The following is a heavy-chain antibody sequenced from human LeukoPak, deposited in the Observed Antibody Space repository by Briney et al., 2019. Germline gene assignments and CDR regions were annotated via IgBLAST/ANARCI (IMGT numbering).Heavy chain of an antibody. Sequence: GRSLRLSCAASGFTFSSYGIHWVRQAPGKGLEWVAVISYDGSNKYYVDSVKGRFTISRDNSKNTLNLQMNSLRAEDTAVYYCAKMRTPTAHSGDAFDIWGQGAMVAVSS. CDR1: GFTFSSYG. J-gene: IGHJ3*02. CDR3: AKMRTPTAHSGDAFDI. V-gene: IGHV3-30*18. D-gene: IGHD4-17*01. CDR2: ISYDGSNK.